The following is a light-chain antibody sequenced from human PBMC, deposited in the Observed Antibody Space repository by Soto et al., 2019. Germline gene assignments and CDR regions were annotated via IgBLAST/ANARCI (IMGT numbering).Light chain of an antibody. J-gene: IGKJ4*01. CDR1: QDINSY. V-gene: IGKV1D-16*01. Sequence: DVQMTQSPSSLSASVGDRVTITCRASQDINSYLAWYQQKPGNAPKSLIYAASSLQTGVPSRFSGSESGTYFTLTSSNLQPEDSATYYCQQYNIYPLTFGGGTKVEIK. CDR2: AAS. CDR3: QQYNIYPLT.